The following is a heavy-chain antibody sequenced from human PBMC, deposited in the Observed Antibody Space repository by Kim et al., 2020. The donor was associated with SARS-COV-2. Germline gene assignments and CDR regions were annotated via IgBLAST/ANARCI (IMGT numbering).Heavy chain of an antibody. Sequence: GGSLRLSCAASGFTFSSYGMHWVRQAPGKGLEWVAVISYDGSNKYYADSVKDRFTISRDNSKNTLYLQMNSLRAEDTAVYYCAKDHGVRYFDAWGQGTLV. CDR1: GFTFSSYG. J-gene: IGHJ4*02. CDR3: AKDHGVRYFDA. V-gene: IGHV3-30*18. CDR2: ISYDGSNK. D-gene: IGHD3-9*01.